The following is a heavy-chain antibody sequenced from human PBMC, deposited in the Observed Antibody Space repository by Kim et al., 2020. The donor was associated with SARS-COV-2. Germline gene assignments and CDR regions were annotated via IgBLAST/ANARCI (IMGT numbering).Heavy chain of an antibody. D-gene: IGHD3-9*01. CDR2: IHYRGHD. V-gene: IGHV4-59*01. CDR3: ARYLGGEGAFDI. Sequence: SETLSLTCTVSGGSFSSSYWRWIRQPPNKGLEWIGYIHYRGHDELNPSFNSRVTILLDTSTNQFSLKLTSVIAADTAAYYCARYLGGEGAFDIWG. CDR1: GGSFSSSY. J-gene: IGHJ3*02.